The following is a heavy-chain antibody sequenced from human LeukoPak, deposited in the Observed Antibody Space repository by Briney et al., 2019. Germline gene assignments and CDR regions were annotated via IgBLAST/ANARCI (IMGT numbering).Heavy chain of an antibody. D-gene: IGHD3-22*01. CDR2: ISGSGIST. V-gene: IGHV3-23*01. Sequence: GGSLRLSCAASGFTFSSYAMSWVRQAPGKGLEWVSTISGSGISTYYADSVKGRFTISRDNSKNTLYLQMNSLRAEDTAVYYCAKDWAGVVVILFDYWGQGTLVTVSS. CDR3: AKDWAGVVVILFDY. J-gene: IGHJ4*02. CDR1: GFTFSSYA.